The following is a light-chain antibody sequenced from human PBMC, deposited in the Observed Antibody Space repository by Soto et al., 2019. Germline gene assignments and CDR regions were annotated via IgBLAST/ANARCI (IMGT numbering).Light chain of an antibody. CDR3: QQRVNWPLT. J-gene: IGKJ1*01. CDR2: DAS. CDR1: QSVSSY. V-gene: IGKV3-11*01. Sequence: EIVLTQSPATLSLSPGERDTLSCRASQSVSSYLAWYQQKPGQAPRLLIYDASNRATGIPARFSGSGSGTDFTLSITSLEPEDFAVYYCQQRVNWPLTFGQGTKV.